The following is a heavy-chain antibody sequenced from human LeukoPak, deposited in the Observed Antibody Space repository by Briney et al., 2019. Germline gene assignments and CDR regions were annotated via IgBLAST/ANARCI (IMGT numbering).Heavy chain of an antibody. V-gene: IGHV5-51*01. J-gene: IGHJ5*02. CDR2: IYPRNSEA. CDR3: ARGVGASDNWFDP. D-gene: IGHD1-26*01. CDR1: GYTFSSFR. Sequence: GNSLKISCKGSGYTFSSFRIGWARQVPGEGLEWMGSIYPRNSEATYSPSFQGHVTISADTSISTAYLQWRGLKASDSAIYYCARGVGASDNWFDPWGQGTLVIVSS.